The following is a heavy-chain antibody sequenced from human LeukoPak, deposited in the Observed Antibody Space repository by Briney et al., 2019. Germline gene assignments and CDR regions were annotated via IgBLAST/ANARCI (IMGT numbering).Heavy chain of an antibody. D-gene: IGHD3-22*01. CDR2: INHSGST. J-gene: IGHJ4*02. CDR3: ATERGDYYDSL. CDR1: GGSFSGYH. Sequence: SETLPLTCAVHGGSFSGYHWSWIRQPPGKGLERIGEINHSGSTNYNPSLKSRVTISVDTSKNQFSLKLSSVTAADTAVYYCATERGDYYDSLWGQGTLVTVSS. V-gene: IGHV4-34*01.